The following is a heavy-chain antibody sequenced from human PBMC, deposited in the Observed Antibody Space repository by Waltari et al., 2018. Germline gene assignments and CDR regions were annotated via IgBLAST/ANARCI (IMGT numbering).Heavy chain of an antibody. CDR2: IHDRGST. CDR3: TRGLTSPGAAGY. V-gene: IGHV4-39*07. CDR1: GGSTSSSSSY. Sequence: QLQLQESGPGLVKPSETLSLTCSVSGGSTSSSSSYWGWLRQSPGKGLEWMGSIHDRGSTYYNPSLKSRVSISLDTSRNQFSLRLTSVTAADTAMYYCTRGLTSPGAAGYWGQGTLVIVSS. D-gene: IGHD2-2*01. J-gene: IGHJ4*02.